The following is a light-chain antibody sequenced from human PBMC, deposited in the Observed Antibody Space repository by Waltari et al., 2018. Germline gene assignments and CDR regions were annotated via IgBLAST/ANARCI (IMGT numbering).Light chain of an antibody. CDR2: WAS. CDR3: QQYYSTPQT. V-gene: IGKV4-1*01. CDR1: QSVLYRSNNNKY. Sequence: DIVMTQSPDSLAVSLGERATINCKSSQSVLYRSNNNKYLAWYQQRPGQPPKPLIYWASTRESGVPDRFSGSGSGTDFTLTISSLQAEDVAVYYCQQYYSTPQTFGQGTKLEIK. J-gene: IGKJ2*01.